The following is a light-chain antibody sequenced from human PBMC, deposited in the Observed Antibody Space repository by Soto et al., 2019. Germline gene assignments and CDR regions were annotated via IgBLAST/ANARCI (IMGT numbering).Light chain of an antibody. J-gene: IGKJ1*01. CDR2: GAS. Sequence: EIVMTQSPVTLSVSPGERATLSCRASQSVSYNLAWYQHRPGQAPRLLIYGASTRATAIPARFSGSGSGTEFTLTISSLQSEDFAVYYCQQYNNWPRTFGQGTKVDIK. CDR1: QSVSYN. V-gene: IGKV3-15*01. CDR3: QQYNNWPRT.